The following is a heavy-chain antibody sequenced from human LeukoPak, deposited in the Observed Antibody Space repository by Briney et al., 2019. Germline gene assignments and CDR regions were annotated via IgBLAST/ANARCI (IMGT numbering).Heavy chain of an antibody. CDR1: GGSFSGYY. Sequence: SETLSLTCAVYGGSFSGYYWSWIRQPPGKGLEWIGEINHSGSTNYNPSLKSRVTISVDTSKNQFSLKLSSVTAADTAVYCCARIAPASMDSSGHFDYWGQGTLVTVSS. V-gene: IGHV4-34*01. CDR3: ARIAPASMDSSGHFDY. CDR2: INHSGST. D-gene: IGHD3-22*01. J-gene: IGHJ4*02.